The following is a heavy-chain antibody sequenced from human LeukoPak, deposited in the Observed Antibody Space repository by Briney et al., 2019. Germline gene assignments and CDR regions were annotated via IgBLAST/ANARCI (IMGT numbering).Heavy chain of an antibody. V-gene: IGHV4-59*01. CDR1: DGSISSYY. CDR3: ARVSFGESPYYYYYYGMDV. J-gene: IGHJ6*02. Sequence: SETLSLTCTVSDGSISSYYWSWIRQPPGKGLEWIGYIYYSGSTNYNPSLKSRVTISVDTSKNQFSLKLSSVTAADTAVYYCARVSFGESPYYYYYYGMDVWGQGTTVTVSS. CDR2: IYYSGST. D-gene: IGHD3-10*01.